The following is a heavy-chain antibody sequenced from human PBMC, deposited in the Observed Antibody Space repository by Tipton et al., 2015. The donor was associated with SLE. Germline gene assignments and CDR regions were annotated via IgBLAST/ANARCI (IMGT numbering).Heavy chain of an antibody. CDR2: IYYSGST. CDR3: ARLTTIFGVGVSDY. V-gene: IGHV4-39*01. CDR1: GGSISSSSYY. Sequence: LRLSCTVSGGSISSSSYYWGWIRQPPGKGLEWIGSIYYSGSTYYNPSLKSRVTISVDTSKNQSSLKLSSVTAADTAVYYCARLTTIFGVGVSDYWGQGTLVTVSS. D-gene: IGHD3-3*01. J-gene: IGHJ4*02.